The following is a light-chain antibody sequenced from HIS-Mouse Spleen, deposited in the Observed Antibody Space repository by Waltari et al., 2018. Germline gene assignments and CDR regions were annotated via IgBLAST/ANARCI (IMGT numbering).Light chain of an antibody. J-gene: IGLJ2*01. V-gene: IGLV2-23*01. CDR3: CSYAGSSTVV. Sequence: QSALTQPASVSGSPGQSITISCTGTSRDVGSYNLVSWYQQHPGKAPKLMIYEGSKRPSGVSSAFSGSKSGNTASLTISGLQAEDEADYYCCSYAGSSTVVFGGGTKLTVL. CDR1: SRDVGSYNL. CDR2: EGS.